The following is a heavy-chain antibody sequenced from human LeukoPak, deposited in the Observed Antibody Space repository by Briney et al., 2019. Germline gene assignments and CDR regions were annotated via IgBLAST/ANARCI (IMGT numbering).Heavy chain of an antibody. Sequence: PGGSLRLSCAASGFSFSSAWMTWVRQPPGKGLEWVGRIKSKTDGGTVDYAAPVKGRFTISRDDSINTLYLQVNSLNTEDTAMYYCIVSNYYSSGSYNFDSWGQGTLVTVSS. CDR3: IVSNYYSSGSYNFDS. V-gene: IGHV3-15*01. J-gene: IGHJ4*02. CDR1: GFSFSSAW. D-gene: IGHD3-10*01. CDR2: IKSKTDGGTV.